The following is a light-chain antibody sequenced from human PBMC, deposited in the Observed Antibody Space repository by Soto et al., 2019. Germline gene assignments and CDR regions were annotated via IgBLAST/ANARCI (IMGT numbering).Light chain of an antibody. CDR3: SSYTSSNTYV. CDR2: EVS. V-gene: IGLV2-14*01. Sequence: QSALTQPASVSGSPGQSITISCTGTSSDVGGYNYVSWYQQHPGKAPKLMIYEVSNRPSGVSHRFSGSKSGNTASLTISGLQAEDEADYYCSSYTSSNTYVFGSGTKVTVL. CDR1: SSDVGGYNY. J-gene: IGLJ1*01.